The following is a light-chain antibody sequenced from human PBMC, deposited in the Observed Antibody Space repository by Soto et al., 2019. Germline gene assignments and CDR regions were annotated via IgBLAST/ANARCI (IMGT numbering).Light chain of an antibody. CDR2: KAS. J-gene: IGKJ3*01. CDR1: QSISRY. CDR3: HYYDDSPPFI. Sequence: DIQMTQSPSSLSASVGDRVTITCRASQSISRYLNWYQHKPGKAPKLLIYKASTLKSGVPSRFSGSGSGTDFTLTISRLEPEDFAVYYCHYYDDSPPFIFGPGTKVDIK. V-gene: IGKV1-39*02.